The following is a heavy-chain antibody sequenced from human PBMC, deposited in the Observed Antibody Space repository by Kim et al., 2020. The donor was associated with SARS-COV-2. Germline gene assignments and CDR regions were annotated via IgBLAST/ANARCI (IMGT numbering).Heavy chain of an antibody. CDR1: GFTFSSYD. CDR2: IGTAGDT. Sequence: GGSLRLSCAASGFTFSSYDMHWVRQATGKGLEWVSAIGTAGDTNYPASVMGRLSISRENAKNYLYLQMKSRRAGDTAAYYCARGEQWLLRGYYYYVLGV. D-gene: IGHD6-19*01. CDR3: ARGEQWLLRGYYYYVLGV. J-gene: IGHJ6*01. V-gene: IGHV3-13*04.